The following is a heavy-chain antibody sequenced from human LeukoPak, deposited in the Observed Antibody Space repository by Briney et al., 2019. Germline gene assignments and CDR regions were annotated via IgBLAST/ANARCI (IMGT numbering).Heavy chain of an antibody. D-gene: IGHD3-3*01. CDR2: IYTSGST. CDR1: GGSISSYY. Sequence: SETLSLTCTVSGGSISSYYWSWIRQPAGEGLEWIGRIYTSGSTNHNPSLKSRVTMSVDTSKNQFSLKLSSVTAADTAVYYCARRPGYDFWSGYYRYFDYWGQGTLVTVSS. J-gene: IGHJ4*02. CDR3: ARRPGYDFWSGYYRYFDY. V-gene: IGHV4-4*07.